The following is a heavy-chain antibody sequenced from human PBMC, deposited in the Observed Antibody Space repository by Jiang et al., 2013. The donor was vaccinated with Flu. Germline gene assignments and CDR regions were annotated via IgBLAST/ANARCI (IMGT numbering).Heavy chain of an antibody. CDR3: ARDPIPYSSSWYSGDAFDI. CDR2: IYYSGST. D-gene: IGHD6-13*01. V-gene: IGHV4-30-4*01. J-gene: IGHJ3*02. Sequence: LEWIGYIYYSGSTYYNPSLKSRVTISVDTSKNQFSLKLSSVTAADTAVYYCARDPIPYSSSWYSGDAFDIWGQGTMVTVSS.